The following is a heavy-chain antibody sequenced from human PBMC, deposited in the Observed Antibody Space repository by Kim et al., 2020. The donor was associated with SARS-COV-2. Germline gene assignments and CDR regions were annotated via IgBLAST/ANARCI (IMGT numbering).Heavy chain of an antibody. Sequence: ADSVKGRFTISRDNAKNPLYLQMNSLRAEDTAVYYCAKNQCPAAVAIMDYWGQGTLVTVSS. J-gene: IGHJ4*02. D-gene: IGHD6-13*01. V-gene: IGHV3-9*01. CDR3: AKNQCPAAVAIMDY.